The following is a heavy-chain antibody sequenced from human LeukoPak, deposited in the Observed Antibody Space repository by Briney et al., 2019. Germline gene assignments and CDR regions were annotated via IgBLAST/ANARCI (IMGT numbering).Heavy chain of an antibody. Sequence: ASVKVSCKASGYTFTSYDINWVRQAPGQGPEWMGWLNSESGGAKYAQRFQARVTMTRDTSISAAYMELTRLRSDDTAMYYCARGGPTPRNVVVAAREYLQHWGQGSLVTVSS. V-gene: IGHV1-2*02. CDR3: ARGGPTPRNVVVAAREYLQH. CDR2: LNSESGGA. CDR1: GYTFTSYD. D-gene: IGHD2-21*02. J-gene: IGHJ1*01.